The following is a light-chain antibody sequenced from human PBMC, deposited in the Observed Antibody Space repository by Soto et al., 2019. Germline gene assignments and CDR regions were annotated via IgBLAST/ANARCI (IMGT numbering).Light chain of an antibody. J-gene: IGLJ2*01. CDR2: DVS. V-gene: IGLV2-11*01. CDR1: SCDVGGYDF. Sequence: QSAVTQPRSVSGSPGQSVTISCTGTSCDVGGYDFVSWYQQHPGKAPKLMISDVSKRPSGVPDRFSGSKSGNTASLTISGLQAEDEADYYCCSYAGDLALFGGGTKVTVL. CDR3: CSYAGDLAL.